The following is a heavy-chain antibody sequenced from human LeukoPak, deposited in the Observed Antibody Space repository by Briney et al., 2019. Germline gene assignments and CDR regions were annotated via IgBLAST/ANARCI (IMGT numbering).Heavy chain of an antibody. CDR2: IYTSGTT. CDR1: RGSISSDY. V-gene: IGHV4-4*07. Sequence: PSETLCLTCTVSRGSISSDYWSWIRQPAGKGLEWIGLIYTSGTTNYNPSLKSRVTMSLDTSKNQFSLKLNSVTAADTAVYYCARVFHDWGQGTMVTVSS. CDR3: ARVFHD. J-gene: IGHJ3*01.